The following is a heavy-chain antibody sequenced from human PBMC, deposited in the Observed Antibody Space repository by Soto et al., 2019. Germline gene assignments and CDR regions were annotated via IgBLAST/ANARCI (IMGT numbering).Heavy chain of an antibody. CDR1: GGSLRVDP. V-gene: IGHV1-69*13. D-gene: IGHD1-20*01. CDR3: ARGKGVRYPGNYYYGMDV. CDR2: IIPIFGTA. Sequence: LVKGACRGSGGSLRVDPGGWGRQTNGQGLEWMGGIIPIFGTANYAQKFQGRVTITADESTSTAYMELSSLRSEDTAVYYCARGKGVRYPGNYYYGMDVWGQGTTVTVSS. J-gene: IGHJ6*02.